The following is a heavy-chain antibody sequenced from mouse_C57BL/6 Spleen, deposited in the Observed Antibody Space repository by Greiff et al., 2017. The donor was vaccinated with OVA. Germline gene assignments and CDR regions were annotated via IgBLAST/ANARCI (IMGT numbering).Heavy chain of an antibody. D-gene: IGHD2-4*01. CDR2: INPNNGGT. CDR3: SRWDYDGSVFDY. J-gene: IGHJ2*01. Sequence: EVQLHQSGPELVKPGASVKISCKASGYTFTDYYMNWVKQSHGTSLEWIGDINPNNGGTRYNQKFKGKATLTVDKSSSTAYMELRSLTSEDAAVYYGSRWDYDGSVFDYWGQGTTLTVSS. CDR1: GYTFTDYY. V-gene: IGHV1-26*01.